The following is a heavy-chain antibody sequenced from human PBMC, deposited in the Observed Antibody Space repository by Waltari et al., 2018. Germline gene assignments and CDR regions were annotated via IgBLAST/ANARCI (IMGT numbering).Heavy chain of an antibody. CDR3: ATEIRYCSGGSCYSGMWFDP. CDR1: GYTFTDYY. V-gene: IGHV1-69-2*01. D-gene: IGHD2-15*01. CDR2: VDPEDGET. J-gene: IGHJ5*02. Sequence: EVQLVQSGAEVKKPGATVKISCKASGYTFTDYYMHWVQQAPGKGLEWMGRVDPEDGETIDAEKFQGRVTITADTATDTAYMELSSLRSEDTAVYYCATEIRYCSGGSCYSGMWFDPWGQGTLVTVSS.